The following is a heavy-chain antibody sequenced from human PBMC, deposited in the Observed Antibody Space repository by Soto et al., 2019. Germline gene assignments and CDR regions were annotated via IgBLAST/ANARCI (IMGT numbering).Heavy chain of an antibody. CDR1: GGSISSGGYY. CDR2: IYYSGST. V-gene: IGHV4-31*03. D-gene: IGHD3-16*01. Sequence: QSQTLSLTCTVSGGSISSGGYYWSWIRQHPGKGLEWIGYIYYSGSTYYNPSFKSRVTISVNTSKNQFSLKLSSVTAADTAVYYCARDNAPKRGGMDVWGQGTTVTVSS. J-gene: IGHJ6*02. CDR3: ARDNAPKRGGMDV.